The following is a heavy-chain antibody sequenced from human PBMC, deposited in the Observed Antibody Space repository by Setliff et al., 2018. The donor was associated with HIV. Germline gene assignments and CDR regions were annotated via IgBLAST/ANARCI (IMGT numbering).Heavy chain of an antibody. CDR3: ARREGTAAAGTYYMDV. Sequence: ASVKVSCKASGYSLTSYSINWVRQAPGQGLEWMGYINTNTGNPTYAQGFTGRFVFSVDTPVSTAYLQIFSLKAEDTAVYYCARREGTAAAGTYYMDVWGKGTTVTVSS. D-gene: IGHD6-13*01. J-gene: IGHJ6*03. CDR1: GYSLTSYS. CDR2: INTNTGNP. V-gene: IGHV7-4-1*01.